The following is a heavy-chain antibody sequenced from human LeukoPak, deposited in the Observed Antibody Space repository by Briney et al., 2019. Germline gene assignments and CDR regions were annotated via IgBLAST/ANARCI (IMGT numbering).Heavy chain of an antibody. CDR2: IYYSGST. CDR1: GGSISSSSYY. Sequence: NASETLSLTCTVSGGSISSSSYYWGWIRQPPGKGLEWIGSIYYSGSTYYNPSLKSRVTISVDTSKNQFSLKLSSVTAADTAVYYCAREMATIYYYFDYWGQGTLVTVSS. CDR3: AREMATIYYYFDY. V-gene: IGHV4-39*07. J-gene: IGHJ4*02. D-gene: IGHD5-24*01.